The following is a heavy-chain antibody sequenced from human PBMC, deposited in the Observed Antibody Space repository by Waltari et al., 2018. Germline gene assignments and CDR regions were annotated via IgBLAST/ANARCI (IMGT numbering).Heavy chain of an antibody. Sequence: QVQLQQWGAGLLKPSETLSLTCAVYGGSLSGYYWSWIRQPPGKGLELIGEINHSGSTIYNPSLKSRVTISVDTSKNQFSLKLSSVTAADTAVYYCARAIGFWSGFPNYYYCYYMDVWDKGTTVTVSS. CDR2: INHSGST. D-gene: IGHD3-3*01. V-gene: IGHV4-34*01. CDR3: ARAIGFWSGFPNYYYCYYMDV. CDR1: GGSLSGYY. J-gene: IGHJ6*03.